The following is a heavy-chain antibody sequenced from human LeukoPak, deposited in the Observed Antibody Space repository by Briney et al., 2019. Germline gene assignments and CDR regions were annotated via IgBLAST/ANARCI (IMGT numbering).Heavy chain of an antibody. CDR1: GFTFSSYS. J-gene: IGHJ4*02. CDR3: ARDLNRRGGYFDY. V-gene: IGHV3-23*01. CDR2: ISGSGGSA. Sequence: GGSLRLSCAASGFTFSSYSMNWVRQAPGKGLEWVSAISGSGGSAYYADSVKGRFTISRDNSKNTLYLQMNSLRAEDTAVYYCARDLNRRGGYFDYWGQGTLVTVSS.